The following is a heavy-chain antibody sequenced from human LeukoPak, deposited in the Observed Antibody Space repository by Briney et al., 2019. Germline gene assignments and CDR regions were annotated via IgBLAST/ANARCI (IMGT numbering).Heavy chain of an antibody. CDR1: GIRFNDYW. D-gene: IGHD3-22*01. V-gene: IGHV3-21*01. CDR2: IRSSTTYV. CDR3: ARDSLTMIVGRQKRGLDY. J-gene: IGHJ4*02. Sequence: PGGSLRLACTVSGIRFNDYWMSWVRQAPGKGLEWVSSIRSSTTYVYYADSVKGRFTISRDNAKNSLYLQMNSLRAEDTAVYYCARDSLTMIVGRQKRGLDYWGQGTLVTVSS.